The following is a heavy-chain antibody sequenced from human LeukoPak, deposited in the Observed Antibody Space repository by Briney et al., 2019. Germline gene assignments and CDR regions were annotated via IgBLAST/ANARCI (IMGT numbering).Heavy chain of an antibody. D-gene: IGHD3-22*01. CDR1: GGSISSGDYY. J-gene: IGHJ3*02. Sequence: SQTLSLTCTVSGGSISSGDYYWSWIRQPPGKGLEWIGYIYYSGSTYYNPSLKSRVTISVDTSKNQFSLKLSSVTAADTAVYYCARDTCYYDSSGYYVGAFDIWGQGTMVTVSS. CDR2: IYYSGST. CDR3: ARDTCYYDSSGYYVGAFDI. V-gene: IGHV4-30-4*01.